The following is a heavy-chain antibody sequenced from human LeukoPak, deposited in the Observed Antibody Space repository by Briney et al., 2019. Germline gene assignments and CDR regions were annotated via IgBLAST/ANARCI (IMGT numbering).Heavy chain of an antibody. CDR1: GITLSSYA. Sequence: GGSLRLSCAVSGITLSSYAMSWIRQAPGKGLEWVSAISGSGGSTYYADSVKGRFTISRDNSKNTLYLQMNSLRAEDTAVYYCAKTIARGTYYFDYWGQGTLVTVSS. V-gene: IGHV3-23*01. CDR2: ISGSGGST. D-gene: IGHD6-13*01. CDR3: AKTIARGTYYFDY. J-gene: IGHJ4*02.